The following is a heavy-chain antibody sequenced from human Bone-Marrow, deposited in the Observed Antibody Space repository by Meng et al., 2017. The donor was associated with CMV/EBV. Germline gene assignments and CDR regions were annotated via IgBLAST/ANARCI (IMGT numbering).Heavy chain of an antibody. CDR1: GGSISSYY. Sequence: SETLSLTCTVSGGSISSYYWNWIRQPPGKGLEWIGYIYHSGSTNYNPSLKSRVTISVDTSKKQFSLKLSSVTAADTAVYYCASSLDTDYYDSSGWFVFQHWGQGILVTVSS. CDR2: IYHSGST. CDR3: ASSLDTDYYDSSGWFVFQH. J-gene: IGHJ1*01. D-gene: IGHD3-22*01. V-gene: IGHV4-59*01.